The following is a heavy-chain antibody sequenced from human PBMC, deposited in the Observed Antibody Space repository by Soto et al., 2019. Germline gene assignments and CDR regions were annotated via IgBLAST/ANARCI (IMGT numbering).Heavy chain of an antibody. CDR3: ARGVRGVVNWFDP. CDR1: GDFSRSTYS. J-gene: IGHJ5*02. D-gene: IGHD3-10*01. V-gene: IGHV4-39*01. Sequence: QLQLQESGPGLVKPSETLSLTCTVSGDFSRSTYSWGWIRQPPGKGLEYIGKIYYNGDTSYNPSRTRRVTISVDTSKNQFSLKLSSVTAADTAVYYCARGVRGVVNWFDPWGQGALVSVAS. CDR2: IYYNGDT.